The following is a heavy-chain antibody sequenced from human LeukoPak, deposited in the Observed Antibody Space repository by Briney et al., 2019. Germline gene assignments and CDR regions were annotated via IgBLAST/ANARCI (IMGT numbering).Heavy chain of an antibody. CDR3: ARAAGEVVTHYYMGV. V-gene: IGHV4-39*07. J-gene: IGHJ6*03. CDR2: IYYSGST. D-gene: IGHD2-21*02. CDR1: GGSISSSSYY. Sequence: SETLSLTCTVSGGSISSSSYYWGWIRQPPGKGLEWIGSIYYSGSTYYNPSLNSRVTISVDTSKNQFSLKLSAVTAADTAVNYCARAAGEVVTHYYMGVWGKGTTVTVSS.